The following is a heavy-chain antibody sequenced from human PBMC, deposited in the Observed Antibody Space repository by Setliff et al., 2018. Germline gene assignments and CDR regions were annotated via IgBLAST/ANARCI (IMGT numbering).Heavy chain of an antibody. CDR2: IYPGDSDT. Sequence: PGESLKISCKGSGYSFTNYWIGWVRQMPGKGLEWMGIIYPGDSDTRYSPSFQGQVTISADKSISTAYLQWSSLKASDTAIYYCAKDKDVRVDYFDYWGPGTLVTAPQ. CDR3: AKDKDVRVDYFDY. V-gene: IGHV5-51*01. J-gene: IGHJ4*02. CDR1: GYSFTNYW. D-gene: IGHD3-10*01.